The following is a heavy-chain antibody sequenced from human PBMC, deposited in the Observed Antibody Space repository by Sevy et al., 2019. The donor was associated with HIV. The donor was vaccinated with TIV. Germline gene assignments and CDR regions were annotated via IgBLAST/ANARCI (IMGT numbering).Heavy chain of an antibody. CDR2: ISSAGSSK. CDR1: GLTFSSYA. V-gene: IGHV3-30-3*01. J-gene: IGHJ4*02. D-gene: IGHD6-19*01. Sequence: GGSLRLSCAASGLTFSSYAMHWVRQAPGKGLEWVAVISSAGSSKYYADSVKGRFTISRDNPKNTLYLQMNSLRAEDTAVYYCTRDADYSIAWSPSDYWGQGTLVTISS. CDR3: TRDADYSIAWSPSDY.